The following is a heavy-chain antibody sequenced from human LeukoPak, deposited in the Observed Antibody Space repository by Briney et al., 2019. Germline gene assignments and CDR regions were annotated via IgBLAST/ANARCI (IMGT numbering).Heavy chain of an antibody. J-gene: IGHJ6*02. CDR1: GGSISYYY. CDR3: AREDPQTTVPEGMDV. CDR2: IYYSGTT. V-gene: IGHV4-59*01. Sequence: SETLSLTCTVSGGSISYYYWSWIRQSPGKGMEWIGYIYYSGTTNYNPSLKSRVTISVDTSKNQFSLQLRSVTAADTAVYYCAREDPQTTVPEGMDVWGQGTTVTVSS. D-gene: IGHD4-17*01.